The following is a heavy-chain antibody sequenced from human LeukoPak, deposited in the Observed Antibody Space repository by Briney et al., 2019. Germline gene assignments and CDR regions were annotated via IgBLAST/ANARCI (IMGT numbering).Heavy chain of an antibody. CDR2: ISSGSSTI. J-gene: IGHJ4*02. CDR1: GFTFNRCW. D-gene: IGHD3-22*01. V-gene: IGHV3-48*01. Sequence: GGSLRLSCVVSGFTFNRCWMNWARQAPGKGLEWVSYISSGSSTIYYADSVKGRFTISRDTAKNSLYLQMNSLRAEDTAVYYCAREGSYYYDSSGTFDYWGQGTLVTVSS. CDR3: AREGSYYYDSSGTFDY.